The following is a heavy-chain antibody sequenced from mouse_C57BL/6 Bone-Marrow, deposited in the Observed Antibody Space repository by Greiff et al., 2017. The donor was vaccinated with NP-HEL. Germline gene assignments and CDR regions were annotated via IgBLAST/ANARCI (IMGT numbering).Heavy chain of an antibody. D-gene: IGHD1-1*01. J-gene: IGHJ2*01. CDR3: ARRFYGRPYYFDY. V-gene: IGHV1-81*01. CDR1: GYTFTSYG. Sequence: QVQLKESGAELARPGASVKLSCKASGYTFTSYGISWVKQRTGQGLEWIGEIYPRSGNTYYNEKFKGKATLTADKSSSTAYMELRSLTSEDSAVYFCARRFYGRPYYFDYWGQGTTLTVSS. CDR2: IYPRSGNT.